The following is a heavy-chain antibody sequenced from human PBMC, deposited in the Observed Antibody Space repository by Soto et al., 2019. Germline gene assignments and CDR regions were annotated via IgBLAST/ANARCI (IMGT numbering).Heavy chain of an antibody. CDR2: ITTAGDT. CDR1: GFTFSSYD. V-gene: IGHV3-13*01. J-gene: IGHJ6*02. Sequence: SCAASGFTFSSYDMPWVRQVTGKGLEWVSGITTAGDTYYPGSVKGRFTISREKAKNSLYLQMNSLSAGDTAVYYCARELHGGSYGMDVWGQGTTVTVSS. CDR3: ARELHGGSYGMDV.